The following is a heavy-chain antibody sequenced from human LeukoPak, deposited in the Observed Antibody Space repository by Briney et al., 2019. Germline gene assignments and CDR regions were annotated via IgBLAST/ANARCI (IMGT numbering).Heavy chain of an antibody. D-gene: IGHD4-11*01. CDR2: IYSGGST. Sequence: GGSLRLSCAASGFTVSSNYMSWVRQAPGKGLEWVSIIYSGGSTFYADSVQGRFTISRDNSKNTLFLQMNSLRAEDTAIYYCAKSSTLTTYEHLDYWGQGTLVTVSS. CDR1: GFTVSSNY. J-gene: IGHJ4*02. CDR3: AKSSTLTTYEHLDY. V-gene: IGHV3-53*01.